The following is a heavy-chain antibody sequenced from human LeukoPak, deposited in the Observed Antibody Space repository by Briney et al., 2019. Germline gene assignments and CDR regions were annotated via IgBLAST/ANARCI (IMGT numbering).Heavy chain of an antibody. CDR2: INHSGST. J-gene: IGHJ4*02. CDR3: ARRARYFDWLSPRYYFDY. V-gene: IGHV4-34*01. CDR1: GGSFSGYY. D-gene: IGHD3-9*01. Sequence: PSETLSLTCAVYGGSFSGYYWSWIRQPPGKGLEWIGEINHSGSTNYNPSLKSRVTISVDTSKNQFSLKLSSVTAADTAVYYCARRARYFDWLSPRYYFDYWGQGTLVTVSS.